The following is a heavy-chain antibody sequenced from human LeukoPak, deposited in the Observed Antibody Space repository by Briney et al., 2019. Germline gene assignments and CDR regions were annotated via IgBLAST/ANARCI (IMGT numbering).Heavy chain of an antibody. V-gene: IGHV3-74*01. CDR3: VRGGAVADFDC. D-gene: IGHD6-19*01. J-gene: IGHJ4*02. Sequence: PGGSLRLSCAASGFTFSNYWMNWVRQAPGKGLVWVSRINGDGSSTRYADSVKGRFTIYRDNAKNTLFLQMDSLRAEDTAVYYCVRGGAVADFDCWGQGTLVTVSS. CDR1: GFTFSNYW. CDR2: INGDGSST.